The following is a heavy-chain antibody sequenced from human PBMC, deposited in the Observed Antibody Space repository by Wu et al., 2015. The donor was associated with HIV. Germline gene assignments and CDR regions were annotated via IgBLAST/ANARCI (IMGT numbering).Heavy chain of an antibody. D-gene: IGHD6-13*01. CDR2: IYYSGST. CDR3: ARDPAGLAAADGGAFDI. J-gene: IGHJ3*02. Sequence: QVQLQESGPGLVKPSETLSLTCTVSGGSISSYYWSWIRQPPGKGLEWIGYIYYSGSTNYNPSLKSRVTISVDTSKNQFSLKLSSVTAADTAVYYCARDPAGLAAADGGAFDIWGQGTMVTVSS. V-gene: IGHV4-59*01. CDR1: GGSISSYY.